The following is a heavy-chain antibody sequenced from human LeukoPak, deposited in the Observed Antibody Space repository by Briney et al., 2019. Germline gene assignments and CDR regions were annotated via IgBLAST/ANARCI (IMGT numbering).Heavy chain of an antibody. CDR2: ISGSGGST. CDR3: AKDFGLSGPVDQRDY. V-gene: IGHV3-23*01. Sequence: GGSLRLSCAASGFTFSSYWMSWVRQAPGKGLEWVSAISGSGGSTYYADSVKGRFTISRDNSKNTLYLQMNSLRAEDTAVYYCAKDFGLSGPVDQRDYWGQGTLVTVSS. D-gene: IGHD3-3*01. CDR1: GFTFSSYW. J-gene: IGHJ4*02.